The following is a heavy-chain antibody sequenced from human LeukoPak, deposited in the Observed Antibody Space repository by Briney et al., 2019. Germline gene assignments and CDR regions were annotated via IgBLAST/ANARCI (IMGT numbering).Heavy chain of an antibody. V-gene: IGHV4-39*01. J-gene: IGHJ4*02. Sequence: PSETLSLTCTVSGGSISSGSYYWGWIRQPPGKGLEWIGSIYYSGSTYYNPSLKSRVTISVDTSKNQFSLKLSSVTAADTAVYYCARHDVASCYRYWGQGTLVTVSS. CDR1: GGSISSGSYY. CDR2: IYYSGST. CDR3: ARHDVASCYRY. D-gene: IGHD2-2*01.